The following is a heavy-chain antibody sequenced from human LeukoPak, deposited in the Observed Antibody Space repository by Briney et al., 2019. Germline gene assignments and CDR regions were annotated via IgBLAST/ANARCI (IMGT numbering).Heavy chain of an antibody. CDR1: GGSISSYS. CDR3: ARGGWYFGL. V-gene: IGHV4-59*01. Sequence: PSETLSLTCSVSGGSISSYSWTWIRQPPGKGLEWIGYIYYSGSTNYNPSLKSRVTISVDTSKNQFSLKLSSVTAADTAVYYCARGGWYFGLWGRGTLVTVSS. CDR2: IYYSGST. J-gene: IGHJ2*01.